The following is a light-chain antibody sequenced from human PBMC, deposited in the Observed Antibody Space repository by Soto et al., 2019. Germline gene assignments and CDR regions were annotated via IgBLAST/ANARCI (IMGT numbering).Light chain of an antibody. CDR3: QQRSNWPLT. V-gene: IGKV3-11*01. CDR2: DAS. Sequence: EIVLTQSPAPLSLSPGERATLSCRASQTVGRSLAWYQQKPGQAPRLLISDASNRATGIPARFSGSGSGTDFTLAISSLESEDFAIYYCQQRSNWPLTFGHGTRLEIK. J-gene: IGKJ5*01. CDR1: QTVGRS.